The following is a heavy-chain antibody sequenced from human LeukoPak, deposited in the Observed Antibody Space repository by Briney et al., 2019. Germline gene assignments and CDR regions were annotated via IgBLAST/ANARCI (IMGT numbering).Heavy chain of an antibody. D-gene: IGHD6-13*01. CDR1: GGSISSYY. V-gene: IGHV4-59*08. CDR2: IYYSGST. J-gene: IGHJ4*02. CDR3: ASHLYLRSWSPLEY. Sequence: PSETLSLTCTVSGGSISSYYWSWIRQPPGKGLERIGYIYYSGSTNYNPSLKSRLAISLDTSKDQFSLRLNSVTATDTAIYYCASHLYLRSWSPLEYWGQGILVTVSS.